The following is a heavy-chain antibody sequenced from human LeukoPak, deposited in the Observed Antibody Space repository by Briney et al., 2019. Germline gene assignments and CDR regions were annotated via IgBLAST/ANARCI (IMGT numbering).Heavy chain of an antibody. CDR3: AVTGYSPDPDY. J-gene: IGHJ4*02. CDR1: GVPFSPYY. D-gene: IGHD3-9*01. Sequence: SETLSLTCTVSGVPFSPYYWSWIRQPPGKGLEWVGRFYARGSTKYNPSLKSRLTMSVDTSKSQFSLNLTSVTAADTAVYYCAVTGYSPDPDYWGRGTLVTVSS. V-gene: IGHV4-4*07. CDR2: FYARGST.